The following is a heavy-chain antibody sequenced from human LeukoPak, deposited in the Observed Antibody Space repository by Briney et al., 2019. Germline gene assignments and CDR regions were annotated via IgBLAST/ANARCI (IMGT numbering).Heavy chain of an antibody. CDR2: IKQDGSEK. Sequence: GGSLRLSCAASGFTFSSYAMGWVRQAPGKGLEWVANIKQDGSEKYYVDSVKGRFTISRDNAKNSLYLQMNSLRAEDTAMYFCARDSNPYCSGGSCTAFDIWGQGTMVTVSS. V-gene: IGHV3-7*01. D-gene: IGHD2-15*01. CDR3: ARDSNPYCSGGSCTAFDI. CDR1: GFTFSSYA. J-gene: IGHJ3*02.